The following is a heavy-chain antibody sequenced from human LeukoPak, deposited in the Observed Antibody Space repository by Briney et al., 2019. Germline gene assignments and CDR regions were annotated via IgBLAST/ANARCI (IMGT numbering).Heavy chain of an antibody. CDR3: ARDQIHGSGSYGFDP. D-gene: IGHD3-10*01. J-gene: IGHJ5*02. Sequence: SETLSLTCTVSGGSISSGGYCWSCIRQHPGKGLEWNGYIYYSGSTYYNPSLKSRVTISLDTSKNQFSLKLSSVTAADTAVYYCARDQIHGSGSYGFDPWGQGTLVTVSS. V-gene: IGHV4-31*03. CDR2: IYYSGST. CDR1: GGSISSGGYC.